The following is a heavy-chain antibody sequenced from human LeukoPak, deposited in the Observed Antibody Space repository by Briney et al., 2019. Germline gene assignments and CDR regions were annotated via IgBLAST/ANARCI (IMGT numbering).Heavy chain of an antibody. CDR2: IYYSGST. CDR3: ARNLHTIFGVVIINYFEY. J-gene: IGHJ4*02. Sequence: MSSQTLSLTCTVSGGSISSGDYYWSWIRQPPGKGLEWIGYIYYSGSTYYNPSLKSRVTISVDTSKNQFSLKLSSVTAADTAVYYCARNLHTIFGVVIINYFEYGGQGTLVTVS. CDR1: GGSISSGDYY. V-gene: IGHV4-30-4*01. D-gene: IGHD3-3*01.